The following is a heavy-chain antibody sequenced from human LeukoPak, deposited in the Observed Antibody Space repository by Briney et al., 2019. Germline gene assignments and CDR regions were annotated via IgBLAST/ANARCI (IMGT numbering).Heavy chain of an antibody. D-gene: IGHD2-15*01. CDR2: ISSSSSYI. V-gene: IGHV3-21*01. J-gene: IGHJ4*02. CDR1: GFTFSSYS. CDR3: ARDVGYCSGGSCERDY. Sequence: GGSLRLSCAASGFTFSSYSMNWVHQAPGKGLEWVSSISSSSSYIYYADSVKGRFTISRDNAKNSLYLQMNSLRAEDTAVYYCARDVGYCSGGSCERDYWGQGTLVTVSS.